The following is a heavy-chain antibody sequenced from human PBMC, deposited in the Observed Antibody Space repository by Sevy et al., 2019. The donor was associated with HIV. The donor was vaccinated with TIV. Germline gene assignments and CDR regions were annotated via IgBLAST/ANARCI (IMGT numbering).Heavy chain of an antibody. CDR1: GFTFSSYW. CDR3: ARDPDYGDYGQDY. CDR2: INSDGSST. V-gene: IGHV3-74*01. D-gene: IGHD4-17*01. J-gene: IGHJ4*02. Sequence: GGSLRLSCAASGFTFSSYWMHWVRQAPGKGLVWVSRINSDGSSTSYADSVKGRFTISRDNAKNSLYLQMNSLRAEDTAVYYCARDPDYGDYGQDYWGQGTLVTVSS.